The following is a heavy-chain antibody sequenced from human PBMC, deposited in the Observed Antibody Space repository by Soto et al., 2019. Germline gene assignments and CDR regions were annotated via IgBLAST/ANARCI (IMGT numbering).Heavy chain of an antibody. CDR3: ARSPAGLRFLEWLYAGGWLDP. J-gene: IGHJ5*02. CDR1: GGSISSSTDY. V-gene: IGHV4-39*01. D-gene: IGHD3-3*01. CDR2: IYYSGIT. Sequence: SETLSLTCTVSGGSISSSTDYWAWIRQPPGKGLEWIGSIYYSGITYYNPSLRSRVTISVDTSKDQFSLKLISVTAADTAIYYCARSPAGLRFLEWLYAGGWLDPWGQGTLVTVSS.